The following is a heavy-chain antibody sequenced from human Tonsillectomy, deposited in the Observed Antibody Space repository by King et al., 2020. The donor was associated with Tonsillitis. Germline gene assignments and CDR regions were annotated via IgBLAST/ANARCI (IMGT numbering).Heavy chain of an antibody. D-gene: IGHD1-26*01. CDR1: GGSISSDNYA. J-gene: IGHJ4*02. CDR3: ARDNVGSLDY. Sequence: VQLQESGPGLVKPSQTLSLSCTVSGGSISSDNYAWSWIRQPPGKGLEWVGYMSYSGRANYDPSLKSRLTISLDTSKNQFSLTLSSVTASDTAVYYCARDNVGSLDYWGQGILVTVSS. CDR2: MSYSGRA. V-gene: IGHV4-30-4*01.